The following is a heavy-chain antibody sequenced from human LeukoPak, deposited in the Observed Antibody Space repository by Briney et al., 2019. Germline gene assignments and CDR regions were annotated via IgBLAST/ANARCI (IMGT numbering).Heavy chain of an antibody. J-gene: IGHJ4*02. CDR2: INPSGGST. Sequence: ASVKVSCKASGYTFTSCYMHWVRQAPGQGLEWMGVINPSGGSTSYAQKFQGRVTMTRDTSTSTFYMELSSLRSEDTAVYYCASSTLSSSSGDFWGQGSLVTVSS. CDR3: ASSTLSSSSGDF. D-gene: IGHD6-6*01. V-gene: IGHV1-46*01. CDR1: GYTFTSCY.